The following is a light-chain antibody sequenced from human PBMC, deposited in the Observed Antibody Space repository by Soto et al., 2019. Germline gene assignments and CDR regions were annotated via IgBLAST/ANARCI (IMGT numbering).Light chain of an antibody. CDR1: QSVSSS. Sequence: EIVLTQSPATLSLSPGERATLGCRASQSVSSSLSWYQQRPCQAPRLLIYEASNRATAIPARFSGSGSGTDFTLTISSLENEDFAVYYCQQRSNWPLTFVGGTKVEIQ. CDR2: EAS. V-gene: IGKV3-11*01. J-gene: IGKJ4*01. CDR3: QQRSNWPLT.